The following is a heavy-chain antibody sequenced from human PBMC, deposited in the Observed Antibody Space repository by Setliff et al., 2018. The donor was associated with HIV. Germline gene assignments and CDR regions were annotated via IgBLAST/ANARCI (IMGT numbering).Heavy chain of an antibody. CDR2: MYHSGST. J-gene: IGHJ2*01. Sequence: SETLSLTCTVSGGSISSGGYYWSWIRQHPGKGLEWIGYMYHSGSTHYNPSLKSRVTISVDTSKKQLSLKLSSVTAADTAVYYCARGGPSSKYFDLWGRGTLVTVSS. V-gene: IGHV4-31*03. CDR1: GGSISSGGYY. CDR3: ARGGPSSKYFDL. D-gene: IGHD2-2*01.